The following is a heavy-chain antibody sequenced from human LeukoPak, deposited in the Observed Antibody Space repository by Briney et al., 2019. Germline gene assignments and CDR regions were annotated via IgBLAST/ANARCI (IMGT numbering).Heavy chain of an antibody. Sequence: SQTLSLTCTVSGGSISCYYWSWIRQPPGKGLEWIGYIYYSGSTNYNPSLKSRVTISVDTSKNQFSLKLSSVTAADTAVYYCARGFYSSGWFAFDIWGQGTMVTVPS. CDR3: ARGFYSSGWFAFDI. D-gene: IGHD6-19*01. J-gene: IGHJ3*02. CDR1: GGSISCYY. CDR2: IYYSGST. V-gene: IGHV4-59*01.